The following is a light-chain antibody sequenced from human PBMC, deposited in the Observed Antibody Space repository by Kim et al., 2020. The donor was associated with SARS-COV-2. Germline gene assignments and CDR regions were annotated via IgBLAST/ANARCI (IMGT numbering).Light chain of an antibody. J-gene: IGLJ3*02. Sequence: GQRGTSSCSGSSYNIGSNYVYWYQQLPGTAPKLLIYRNNQRPSGVPDRFSGCKSGTSASLAISGLRSEDEADYYCAAWDDSLSGWVFGGGTKLTVL. CDR3: AAWDDSLSGWV. V-gene: IGLV1-47*01. CDR1: SYNIGSNY. CDR2: RNN.